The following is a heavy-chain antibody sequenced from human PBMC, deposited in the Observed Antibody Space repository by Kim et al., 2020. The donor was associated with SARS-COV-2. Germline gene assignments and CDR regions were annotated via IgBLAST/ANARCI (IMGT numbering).Heavy chain of an antibody. J-gene: IGHJ3*02. CDR2: INHSGST. V-gene: IGHV4-34*01. D-gene: IGHD4-17*01. CDR3: ARGPTVTDHAFDI. CDR1: GGSFSDYY. Sequence: SETLSLTCAVYGGSFSDYYWSWIRQPPGKGLEWIGEINHSGSTNHNPSLKSRVTISVDTSKSQFSLKLSSVTAADTAVYYCARGPTVTDHAFDIWGQGTMVTVSS.